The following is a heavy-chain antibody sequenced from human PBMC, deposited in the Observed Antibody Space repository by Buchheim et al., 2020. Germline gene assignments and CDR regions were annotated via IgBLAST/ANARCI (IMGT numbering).Heavy chain of an antibody. D-gene: IGHD3-16*01. CDR1: GGSISSGDYY. CDR2: TYYSGST. J-gene: IGHJ6*02. V-gene: IGHV4-30-4*01. CDR3: ARDGVVTHDYGMDV. Sequence: QVQLQESGPGLVKPSQTLSLTCTVSGGSISSGDYYWSWIRQPPGKGLEWIGYTYYSGSTYYNPSPKSRVTITVHTSKNQFSLKLSSVTAAGTAVYYCARDGVVTHDYGMDVWGQGTT.